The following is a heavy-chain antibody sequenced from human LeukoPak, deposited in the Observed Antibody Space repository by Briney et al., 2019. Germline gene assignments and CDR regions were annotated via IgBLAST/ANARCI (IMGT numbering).Heavy chain of an antibody. CDR1: GFTFSSYA. D-gene: IGHD1-1*01. Sequence: GGSLRLSCAAYGFTFSSYAMSWVRQAPGKGLEWVSAICGSGGSTYYADSVKGRFTISRDKSKNTLYLQMNSLRAEDTALYYCASLEDAGYWGEGTLVTVSS. J-gene: IGHJ4*02. CDR3: ASLEDAGY. CDR2: ICGSGGST. V-gene: IGHV3-23*01.